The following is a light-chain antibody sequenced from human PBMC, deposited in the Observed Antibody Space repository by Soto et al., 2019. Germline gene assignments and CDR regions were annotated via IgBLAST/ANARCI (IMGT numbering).Light chain of an antibody. CDR1: QSILYSSNNNNY. V-gene: IGKV4-1*01. CDR2: WAS. J-gene: IGKJ2*01. Sequence: DIVMTQSPDSLAVSLGETATINCKSSQSILYSSNNNNYLAWYQQKPGQPTRLLIYWASTREFGVPDRFSGSGSGTDFTLTISSLQAEDVAVYYCQQFYSTPYTFGQGTKLEIK. CDR3: QQFYSTPYT.